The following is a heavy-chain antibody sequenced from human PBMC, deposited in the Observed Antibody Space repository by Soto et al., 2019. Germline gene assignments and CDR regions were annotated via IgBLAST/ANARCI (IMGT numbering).Heavy chain of an antibody. V-gene: IGHV4-31*03. J-gene: IGHJ5*02. CDR2: IYYSGST. Sequence: SETLSPTCTVSSGSISSGGYYWSWLRQHPGKGLEWIGYIYYSGSTYYNPSRKSRVTISVDTSKNQFSLKLSSVTAADTAVYYCARGPRYCSGGSCRYNWFDPWGQGTLVTVSS. D-gene: IGHD2-15*01. CDR1: SGSISSGGYY. CDR3: ARGPRYCSGGSCRYNWFDP.